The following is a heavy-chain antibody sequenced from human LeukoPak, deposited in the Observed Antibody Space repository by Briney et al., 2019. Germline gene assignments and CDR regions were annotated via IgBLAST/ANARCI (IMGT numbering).Heavy chain of an antibody. CDR2: ISSDGSST. CDR1: GFTFSSYW. D-gene: IGHD3-22*01. J-gene: IGHJ6*02. Sequence: GGSLRLSCAASGFTFSSYWMHWVRQAPGKGLVWVSRISSDGSSTSYADSVKGRFTISRDNAKNTLYLQMNSLRAEDTAVYYCARGGYYYDSSGSGMDVWGQGTTVTVSS. CDR3: ARGGYYYDSSGSGMDV. V-gene: IGHV3-74*01.